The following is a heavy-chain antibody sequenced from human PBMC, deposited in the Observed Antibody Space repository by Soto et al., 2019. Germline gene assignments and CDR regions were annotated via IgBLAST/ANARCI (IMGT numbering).Heavy chain of an antibody. V-gene: IGHV1-69*13. J-gene: IGHJ6*02. CDR3: AAYCTNGVCKKNYYGMDV. D-gene: IGHD2-8*01. Sequence: ASVKVSCKASGGTFSSYAISWVLQAPGQGLEWMGGIIPIFGTANYAQKFQGRVTITADESTSTAYMELSSLRSEDTAVYYCAAYCTNGVCKKNYYGMDVWGQGTTVTVSS. CDR2: IIPIFGTA. CDR1: GGTFSSYA.